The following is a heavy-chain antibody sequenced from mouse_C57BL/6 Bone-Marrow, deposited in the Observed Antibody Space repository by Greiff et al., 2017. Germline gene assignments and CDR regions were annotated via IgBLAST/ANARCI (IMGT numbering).Heavy chain of an antibody. J-gene: IGHJ3*01. CDR1: GFTFSSYG. Sequence: EVKLVESGGDLVKPGGSLKLSCAASGFTFSSYGMSWVRQTPDKRLEWVATISSGGSYTYYPDSVKGRFTISRDNAKNTLYLQMSSLKSEDTAMYYCARLVVARGFAYWGQGTLVTVSA. D-gene: IGHD1-1*01. CDR2: ISSGGSYT. CDR3: ARLVVARGFAY. V-gene: IGHV5-6*02.